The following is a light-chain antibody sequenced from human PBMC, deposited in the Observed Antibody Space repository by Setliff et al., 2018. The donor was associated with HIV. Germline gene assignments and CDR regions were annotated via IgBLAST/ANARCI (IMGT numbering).Light chain of an antibody. J-gene: IGLJ1*01. CDR3: QSYDSGLGV. Sequence: QSVLTQPPSVSGAPGQRVTISCIGTSSNIGAGYDVHWCQQLPGTAPELLIYDNTNRPSGVPDRFSGSNSGTSASLAITGLQAEDEADYYCQSYDSGLGVFGTGTKVTVL. CDR1: SSNIGAGYD. V-gene: IGLV1-40*01. CDR2: DNT.